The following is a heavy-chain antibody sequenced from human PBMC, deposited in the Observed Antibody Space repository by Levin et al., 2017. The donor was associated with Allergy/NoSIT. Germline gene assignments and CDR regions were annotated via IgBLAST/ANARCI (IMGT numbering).Heavy chain of an antibody. J-gene: IGHJ6*02. CDR1: GFTFSSYS. D-gene: IGHD3-16*02. CDR3: ARGRRSGGPKPYYVWGSYRRSTYYYYYGMDV. V-gene: IGHV3-21*01. Sequence: GGSLRLSCAASGFTFSSYSMNWVRQAPGKGLEWVSSISSSSSYIYYADSVKGRFTISRDNAKNSLYLQMNSLRAEDTAVYYCARGRRSGGPKPYYVWGSYRRSTYYYYYGMDVWGQGTTVTVSS. CDR2: ISSSSSYI.